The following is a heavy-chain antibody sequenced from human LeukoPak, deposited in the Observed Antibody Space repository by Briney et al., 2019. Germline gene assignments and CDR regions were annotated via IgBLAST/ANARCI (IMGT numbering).Heavy chain of an antibody. D-gene: IGHD2-2*01. CDR2: ISAYNGNT. J-gene: IGHJ6*03. Sequence: ASVKVSCKASGYTFTSYGISWVRQAPGQGLEWMGWISAYNGNTNYAQKLQGRVTMTTDTSTSTAYMELRSLRSDDTAVYYCARIVVPAAIGSGYYYYMDVWGKGTTVTVSS. CDR3: ARIVVPAAIGSGYYYYMDV. V-gene: IGHV1-18*01. CDR1: GYTFTSYG.